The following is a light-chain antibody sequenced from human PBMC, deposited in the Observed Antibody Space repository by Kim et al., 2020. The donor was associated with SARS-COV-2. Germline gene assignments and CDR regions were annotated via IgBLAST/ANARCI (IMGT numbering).Light chain of an antibody. Sequence: GQRVTISCSGRTSNIGSNTVNWYRQLPGTTPKLLIHTNNQRPSGVPDRFSGSKSGTSASLAISGLQSEDEGDYYCAAWDDSLTGPVFGGGTQLTVL. J-gene: IGLJ3*02. CDR3: AAWDDSLTGPV. V-gene: IGLV1-44*01. CDR2: TNN. CDR1: TSNIGSNT.